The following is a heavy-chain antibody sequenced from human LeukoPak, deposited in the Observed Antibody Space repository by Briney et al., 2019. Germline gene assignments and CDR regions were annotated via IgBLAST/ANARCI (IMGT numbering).Heavy chain of an antibody. CDR3: AKDQALWFGEYYMDV. V-gene: IGHV3-30*02. CDR1: GFTFSSYG. D-gene: IGHD3-10*01. J-gene: IGHJ6*03. Sequence: GGSLRLSCAASGFTFSSYGMHWVRQAPGKGLEWVAFIRYDGSNKYYADSVKGRFTISRDNSKNTLYLQMNSLRAEDTAVYYCAKDQALWFGEYYMDVWGKGTTVTISS. CDR2: IRYDGSNK.